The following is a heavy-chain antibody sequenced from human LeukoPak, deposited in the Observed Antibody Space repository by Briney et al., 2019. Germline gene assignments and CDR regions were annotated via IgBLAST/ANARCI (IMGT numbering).Heavy chain of an antibody. CDR2: ISGSGSST. V-gene: IGHV3-23*01. CDR3: AKPHYGSGYNS. CDR1: GFTFSTYV. D-gene: IGHD3-3*02. J-gene: IGHJ4*02. Sequence: GGSLRLSCAASGFTFSTYVMSWVRQAPGKGLEWVSAISGSGSSTYYADSVEGRFTISRDNSRNTLYLQMNSLRAEDTAVYHCAKPHYGSGYNSWGQGTLVTVSS.